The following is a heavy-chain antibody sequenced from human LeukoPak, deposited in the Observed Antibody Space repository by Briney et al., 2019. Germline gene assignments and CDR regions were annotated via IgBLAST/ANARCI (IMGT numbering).Heavy chain of an antibody. V-gene: IGHV1-69*04. CDR2: IIPILGIA. CDR1: GGTFSSYA. D-gene: IGHD1-26*01. Sequence: GASVKVSCTASGGTFSSYAISWVRQAPGQGLEWMGRIIPILGIANYAQKFQGRVTITADKSTSTAYMELSSLRSEDTAVYYCAREESGSYYGNFPHYFDYWGQGTLVTVSS. CDR3: AREESGSYYGNFPHYFDY. J-gene: IGHJ4*02.